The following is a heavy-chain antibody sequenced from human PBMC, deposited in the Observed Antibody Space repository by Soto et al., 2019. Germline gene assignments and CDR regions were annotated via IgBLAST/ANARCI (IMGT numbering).Heavy chain of an antibody. CDR3: ASQVVVAAATSYHYYYGMDV. CDR2: IIPIFGTA. J-gene: IGHJ6*02. CDR1: GGTFSSYA. V-gene: IGHV1-69*13. D-gene: IGHD2-15*01. Sequence: SVKLSCKASGGTFSSYAISWVRQAPGQGLEWMGGIIPIFGTANYAQKFQGRVTITADESTSTAYMELSSLRSEDTAVYYCASQVVVAAATSYHYYYGMDVWGQGTTVTVSS.